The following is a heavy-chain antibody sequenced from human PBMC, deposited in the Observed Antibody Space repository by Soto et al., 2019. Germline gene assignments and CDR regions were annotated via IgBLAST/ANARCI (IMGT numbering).Heavy chain of an antibody. V-gene: IGHV3-48*02. CDR2: ISSSSSTI. J-gene: IGHJ6*02. Sequence: EVQLVESGGGLVQPGGSLRLSCAASGFTFSSYSMNWVRQAPGKGLEWVSYISSSSSTIYYADSVKGRFTISRDNAKNSLYLQMNRLSDEDTAVYYCARAYDSSGYYYYYYYGMYVWGHGTTVTVSS. D-gene: IGHD3-22*01. CDR3: ARAYDSSGYYYYYYYGMYV. CDR1: GFTFSSYS.